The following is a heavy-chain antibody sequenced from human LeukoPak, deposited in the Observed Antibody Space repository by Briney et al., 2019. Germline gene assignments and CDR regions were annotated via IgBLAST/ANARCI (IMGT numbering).Heavy chain of an antibody. CDR1: GFTFNSYE. D-gene: IGHD6-13*01. Sequence: GGSLRLSCAASGFTFNSYERNGVRQAPGKGREWVSYISASGLTIYYADSVKGRFTISRDNAKNSLFLQMTSLSAEDTAVYYCARGPNSSSSLFDYWGQGTLVTVSS. V-gene: IGHV3-48*03. CDR2: ISASGLTI. CDR3: ARGPNSSSSLFDY. J-gene: IGHJ4*02.